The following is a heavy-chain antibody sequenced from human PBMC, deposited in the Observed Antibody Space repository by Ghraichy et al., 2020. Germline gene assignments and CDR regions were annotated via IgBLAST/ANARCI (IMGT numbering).Heavy chain of an antibody. J-gene: IGHJ3*02. CDR2: MYYSGTT. CDR1: GASISRAYYY. V-gene: IGHV4-31*03. CDR3: ARAGGRSVAPWDAFDI. Sequence: SETLSLTCTVSGASISRAYYYWAWIRQLPGKGLEWIGYMYYSGTTYYNPSLKSRLTISGDTSKNQFSLHLNSVTAADTAVYYCARAGGRSVAPWDAFDIWGQGAMVTVAS. D-gene: IGHD3-16*01.